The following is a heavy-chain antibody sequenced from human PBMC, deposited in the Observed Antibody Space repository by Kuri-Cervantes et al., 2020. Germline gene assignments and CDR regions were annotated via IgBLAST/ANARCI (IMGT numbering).Heavy chain of an antibody. CDR1: GFTFSSYA. D-gene: IGHD3-9*01. CDR3: ARTFYDILTGYYHPNYFDY. CDR2: ISGSGGST. J-gene: IGHJ4*02. V-gene: IGHV3-23*01. Sequence: GESLKISCAASGFTFSSYAMHWVRQAPGKGLEWVSAISGSGGSTYYADSVKGRFTISRDNSKNTLYLQMNSLRAEDTAVYYCARTFYDILTGYYHPNYFDYWGQGTLVTVSS.